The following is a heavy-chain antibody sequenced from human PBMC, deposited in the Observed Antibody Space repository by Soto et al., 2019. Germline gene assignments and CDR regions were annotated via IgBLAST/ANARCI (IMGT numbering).Heavy chain of an antibody. CDR2: IWYDGSNK. J-gene: IGHJ4*02. D-gene: IGHD2-15*01. CDR1: GFTFSSYG. CDR3: ARGVVVAANHLDY. V-gene: IGHV3-33*01. Sequence: PGGSLRLSCAASGFTFSSYGMHWVRQAPGKGLEWVAVIWYDGSNKYYADSVKGRFTISRDNSKNTLYLQMNSLRAEDTAVYYCARGVVVAANHLDYWGQGTLVTVSS.